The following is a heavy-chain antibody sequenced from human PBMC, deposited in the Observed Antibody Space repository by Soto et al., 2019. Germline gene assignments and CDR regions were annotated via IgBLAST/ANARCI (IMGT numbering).Heavy chain of an antibody. CDR2: ISYDGSNK. D-gene: IGHD6-13*01. Sequence: GGSLRLSCAASGFTFSSYGMHWVRQAPGKGLEWVAVISYDGSNKYYADSVKGRFTISRDNSKNTLYLQMNSLRAEDTAVYYCAKVLIAAAGTGFDYWGQGTLVTVSS. J-gene: IGHJ4*02. CDR3: AKVLIAAAGTGFDY. CDR1: GFTFSSYG. V-gene: IGHV3-30*18.